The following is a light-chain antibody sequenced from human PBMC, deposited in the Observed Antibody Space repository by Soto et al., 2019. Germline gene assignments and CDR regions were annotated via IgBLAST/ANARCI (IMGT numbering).Light chain of an antibody. J-gene: IGKJ1*01. CDR3: QQSFIAPWT. Sequence: DLQMPQSPSTLSASVGDSVTITFRASQSISSYLAWYQQKPGKAPKLLIYAASSLQSGVPSRFSGSGSGTDFTLTLSSLQAEDSATYYCQQSFIAPWTFGQGSKVDIK. CDR2: AAS. V-gene: IGKV1-39*01. CDR1: QSISSY.